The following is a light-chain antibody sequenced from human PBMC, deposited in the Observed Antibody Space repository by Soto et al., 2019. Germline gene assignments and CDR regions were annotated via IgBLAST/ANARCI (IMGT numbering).Light chain of an antibody. CDR3: QQYNGDSPSVT. CDR2: DAS. V-gene: IGKV1-5*01. J-gene: IGKJ2*01. Sequence: DLQMTQAPSTLSASVGDRVTITCRASQSISSWLAWYQQKPGKAPKLLIYDASSLESGVPSRFSGSGSGTEFTLSISSLQADDFAADFRQQYNGDSPSVTFGHGTQLEIK. CDR1: QSISSW.